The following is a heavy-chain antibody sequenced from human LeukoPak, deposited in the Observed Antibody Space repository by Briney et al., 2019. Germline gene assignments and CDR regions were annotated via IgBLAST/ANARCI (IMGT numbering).Heavy chain of an antibody. D-gene: IGHD1-14*01. CDR1: GGSISSYY. V-gene: IGHV4-59*01. J-gene: IGHJ3*01. CDR3: ARDAVSGTPAFDV. CDR2: IHHSGSI. Sequence: SGTLSLTCTVSGGSISSYYWSWIRQPPGKGLEWIGYIHHSGSIHYTPSLKSRVTISVDTSKNQLSLKLTSVTAADTAVYYCARDAVSGTPAFDVWGQGTMVTVSS.